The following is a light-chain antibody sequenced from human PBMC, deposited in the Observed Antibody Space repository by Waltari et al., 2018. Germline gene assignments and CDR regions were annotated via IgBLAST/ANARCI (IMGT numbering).Light chain of an antibody. CDR2: DAS. J-gene: IGKJ1*01. CDR3: QKYGSLPAT. CDR1: QSISRS. Sequence: EIMLTQSPGTLSLSPGERATLSCRASQSISRSLAWYQQKPGQAPRLPIYDASSRATGIPDRVSGSGSGTDFSLTISRLEPEDFAVYYCQKYGSLPATFGQGTKVEIK. V-gene: IGKV3-20*01.